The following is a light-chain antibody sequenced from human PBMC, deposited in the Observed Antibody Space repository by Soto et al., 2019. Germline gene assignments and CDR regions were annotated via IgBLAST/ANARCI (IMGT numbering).Light chain of an antibody. CDR2: SKD. V-gene: IGLV1-44*01. Sequence: QSVLTQPPSASGTPGQRVTISCSGSSSNMGSNIVTWYQQLPGAAPKLLIYSKDQRPSGVPDRFSGSKSGTSAALAISGLQSEDEADYYCAAWDDSLNGVVFGGGTKVTVL. CDR3: AAWDDSLNGVV. J-gene: IGLJ2*01. CDR1: SSNMGSNI.